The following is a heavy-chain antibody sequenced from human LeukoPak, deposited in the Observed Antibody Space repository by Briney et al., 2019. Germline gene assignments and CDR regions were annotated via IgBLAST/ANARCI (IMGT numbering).Heavy chain of an antibody. CDR2: IYSGGST. CDR3: AREVPGDYYDSSGYLDY. Sequence: GGSLRLSCAASGFTVGSNYMSWVRQAPGKGLEWVSVIYSGGSTYYADSVKGRFTISRDNSKNTLYLQMNSLRAEDTAVYYCAREVPGDYYDSSGYLDYWGQGTLATVSS. CDR1: GFTVGSNY. D-gene: IGHD3-22*01. J-gene: IGHJ4*02. V-gene: IGHV3-53*01.